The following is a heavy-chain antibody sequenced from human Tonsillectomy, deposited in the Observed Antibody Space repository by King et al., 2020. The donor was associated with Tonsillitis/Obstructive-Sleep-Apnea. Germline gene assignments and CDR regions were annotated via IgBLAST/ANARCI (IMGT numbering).Heavy chain of an antibody. CDR1: GFTFSSYA. J-gene: IGHJ5*02. Sequence: VQLVESGGGLVQPGGSLRLSCAASGFTFSSYAMSWVRQAPGKGLEWVSAISGSGGSTYYADSVKGRFTISRDNSKNTLYLQMNSLRAEDTAVYYCAKEGGYCRSTSCLNWFDPWGQGTLVTVSS. CDR3: AKEGGYCRSTSCLNWFDP. V-gene: IGHV3-23*04. D-gene: IGHD2-2*01. CDR2: ISGSGGST.